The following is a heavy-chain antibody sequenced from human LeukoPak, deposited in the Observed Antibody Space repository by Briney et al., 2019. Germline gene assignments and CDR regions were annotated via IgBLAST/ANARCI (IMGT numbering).Heavy chain of an antibody. V-gene: IGHV1-69*02. D-gene: IGHD3-22*01. CDR1: GYTFTGYY. Sequence: ASVKVSCKASGYTFTGYYMHWVRQAPGQGLEWMGRIIPILGIANYAQKFQGRVTITADKSTSTAYMELSSLRSEDTAVYYCASPSTMIDHDAFDIWGQGTMVTVSS. CDR2: IIPILGIA. J-gene: IGHJ3*02. CDR3: ASPSTMIDHDAFDI.